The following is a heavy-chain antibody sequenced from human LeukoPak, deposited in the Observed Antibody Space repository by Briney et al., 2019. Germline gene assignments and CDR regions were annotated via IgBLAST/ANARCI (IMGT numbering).Heavy chain of an antibody. J-gene: IGHJ4*02. CDR3: ARVTDWNDFDY. D-gene: IGHD1-1*01. Sequence: SETLSLTCSVSGTSISSNYWSWIRQPPGKGLEWIGYISYIGSTNYNPSLKSRVTISVDTSKSQLSLKLSSVTTADTAVYYCARVTDWNDFDYWGQGTLVTVSS. V-gene: IGHV4-59*01. CDR2: ISYIGST. CDR1: GTSISSNY.